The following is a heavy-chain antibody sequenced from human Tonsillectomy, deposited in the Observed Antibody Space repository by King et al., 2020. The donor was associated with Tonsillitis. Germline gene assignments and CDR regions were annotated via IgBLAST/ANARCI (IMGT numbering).Heavy chain of an antibody. CDR3: ARGPYSSSWNYFDY. D-gene: IGHD6-13*01. CDR1: GYSISSGYY. CDR2: IYHSGST. V-gene: IGHV4-38-2*01. Sequence: VQLQESGPGLVKPSETLSLTCAVSGYSISSGYYWGWIRQPPGKGLEWIGSIYHSGSTYYNPSLKSRVTISVDTSKNHFSLKLSSVTAADTAVYYCARGPYSSSWNYFDYWGQGTLVTVSS. J-gene: IGHJ4*02.